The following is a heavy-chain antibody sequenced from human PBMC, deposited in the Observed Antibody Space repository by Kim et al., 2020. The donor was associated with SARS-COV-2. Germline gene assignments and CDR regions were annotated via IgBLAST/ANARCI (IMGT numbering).Heavy chain of an antibody. V-gene: IGHV6-1*01. CDR2: TYYRSKWYN. CDR3: ARGARVGAAAGTGTVGYFDL. J-gene: IGHJ2*01. Sequence: SQTLSLTCAISGDSVSSNSAAWNWIRQSPSRGLEWLGRTYYRSKWYNDYAVSVKSRITINPDTSKNQFSLQLNSVTPEDTAVYYCARGARVGAAAGTGTVGYFDLWGRGTLVTVSS. CDR1: GDSVSSNSAA. D-gene: IGHD6-13*01.